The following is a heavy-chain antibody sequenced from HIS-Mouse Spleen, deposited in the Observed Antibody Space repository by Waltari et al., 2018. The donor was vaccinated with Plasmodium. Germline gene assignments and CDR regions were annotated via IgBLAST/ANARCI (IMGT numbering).Heavy chain of an antibody. J-gene: IGHJ1*01. Sequence: QVQLVQSGAEVTKPGASVKVSCTASGYTFTGYYMPVLRPAPGPGLEWMGWINPNSGGKNYAQKFQGRVTMTRETSISTAYMELSRLRSDDTAVYYWARVLGYKAAAGTFVEYFQHWGQGTLVTVSS. CDR1: GYTFTGYY. D-gene: IGHD6-13*01. CDR3: ARVLGYKAAAGTFVEYFQH. V-gene: IGHV1-2*02. CDR2: INPNSGGK.